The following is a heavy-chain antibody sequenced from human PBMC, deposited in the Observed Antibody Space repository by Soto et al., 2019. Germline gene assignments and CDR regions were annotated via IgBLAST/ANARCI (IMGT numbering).Heavy chain of an antibody. CDR1: GFTFSSYG. J-gene: IGHJ4*02. CDR2: ISYDGSNK. CDR3: ARDFEDYDILTGYLYYFDY. V-gene: IGHV3-30*03. D-gene: IGHD3-9*01. Sequence: GGSLRLSCAASGFTFSSYGMHWVRQAPGKGLEWVAVISYDGSNKYYADSVKGRFTISRDNSKNTLYLQMNSLRDEDTAVYYCARDFEDYDILTGYLYYFDYWGQGTLVTVSS.